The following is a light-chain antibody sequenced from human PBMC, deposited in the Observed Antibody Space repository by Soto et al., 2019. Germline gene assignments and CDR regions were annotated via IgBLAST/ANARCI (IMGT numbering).Light chain of an antibody. CDR1: QNVDTF. CDR2: DAS. V-gene: IGKV3-11*01. J-gene: IGKJ1*01. CDR3: QQRSNWPPWT. Sequence: EIVLTQSPATLSLSPGERATLSCRASQNVDTFLAWYQQKPGQAPRLLIHDASNRATDIPARFSGSGSGTDFTLTISSLEPEDFAFYFCQQRSNWPPWTFGQGTKVEI.